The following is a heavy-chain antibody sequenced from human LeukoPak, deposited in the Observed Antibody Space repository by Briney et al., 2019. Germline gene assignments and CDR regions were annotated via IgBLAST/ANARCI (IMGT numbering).Heavy chain of an antibody. CDR3: ARGSPSIFGVVQGFDY. J-gene: IGHJ4*02. Sequence: SETLSLTCAVYGGSFSGYYWSWIRQPPGKGLEWIGEINHSGSTNYNPSLKSRVTISVGTSKNQFSLKLSSVTAADTAVYYCARGSPSIFGVVQGFDYWGQGTLVTVSS. CDR1: GGSFSGYY. D-gene: IGHD3-3*01. V-gene: IGHV4-34*01. CDR2: INHSGST.